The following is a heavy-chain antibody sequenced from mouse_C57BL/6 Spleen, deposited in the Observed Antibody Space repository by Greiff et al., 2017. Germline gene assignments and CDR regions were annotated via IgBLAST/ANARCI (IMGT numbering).Heavy chain of an antibody. V-gene: IGHV1-20*01. CDR2: INPYNGDT. D-gene: IGHD2-3*01. Sequence: VQLQQSGPELVKPGDSVKISCKASGYSFTGYFMNWVMQSNGKSLEWIGRINPYNGDTFYNQKFKGKATLTVDKSSSTAHMELRSLTSECSAVYDCEIDGYYGGVRYFDVWGTGTTVTVSS. CDR1: GYSFTGYF. CDR3: EIDGYYGGVRYFDV. J-gene: IGHJ1*03.